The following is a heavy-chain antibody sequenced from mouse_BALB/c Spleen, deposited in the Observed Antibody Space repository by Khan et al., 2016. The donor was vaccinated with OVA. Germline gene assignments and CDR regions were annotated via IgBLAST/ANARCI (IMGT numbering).Heavy chain of an antibody. CDR3: GRDGYSAWFDY. V-gene: IGHV14-1*02. D-gene: IGHD2-3*01. CDR1: GYNFKDYY. Sequence: VQLKQSGAELVRPGALVNLSCKASGYNFKDYYMHWVKQRPEQGLVWIGRIDPGNGNTIYDAKFKGKASITADTSSNTAYLQLSSLTSEDSAVFCCGRDGYSAWFDYWGQGTLVTVSA. CDR2: IDPGNGNT. J-gene: IGHJ3*01.